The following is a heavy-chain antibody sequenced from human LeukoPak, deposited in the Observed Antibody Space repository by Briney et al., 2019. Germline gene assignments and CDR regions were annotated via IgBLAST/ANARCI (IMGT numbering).Heavy chain of an antibody. CDR2: IYYSGST. V-gene: IGHV4-31*03. CDR1: GGSISSGGYY. Sequence: PSETLSLTCTVSGGSISSGGYYWSWIRQHPGKGLEWIGYIYYSGSTYYNPSLKSRVTISVDTSKNQFSLKLSFVTAADTAVYYCAVRPYCSSTSCRNNWFDPWGQGTLVTVSS. J-gene: IGHJ5*02. D-gene: IGHD2-2*01. CDR3: AVRPYCSSTSCRNNWFDP.